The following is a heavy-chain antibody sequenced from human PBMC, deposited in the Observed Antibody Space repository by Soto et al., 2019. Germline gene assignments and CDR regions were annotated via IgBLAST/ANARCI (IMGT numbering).Heavy chain of an antibody. D-gene: IGHD3-22*01. V-gene: IGHV4-59*12. CDR2: IYNSGST. CDR1: GGSISSYY. Sequence: SETLSLTCTVSGGSISSYYWSWIRQPPGKGLEWIGYIYNSGSTKYNPSLKSRVTISVDTSKNQFSLKLSSVTAADTAVYYCARDGPNYYDSSGYFNVNGMDVWGQGTTVTVSS. CDR3: ARDGPNYYDSSGYFNVNGMDV. J-gene: IGHJ6*02.